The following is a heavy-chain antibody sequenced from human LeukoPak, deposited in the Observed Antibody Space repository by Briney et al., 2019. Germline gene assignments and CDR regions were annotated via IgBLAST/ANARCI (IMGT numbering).Heavy chain of an antibody. Sequence: GGSLRLSCAASGFTFSSYGMHWVRQAPGKGLEWVAVISYDGSNKYYADSVKGRFTISRDNSKNTLYLQMNSLRAEDTAVYYCAKGDTSCPFDIWGQGTMVTVSS. D-gene: IGHD5-18*01. CDR2: ISYDGSNK. J-gene: IGHJ3*02. V-gene: IGHV3-30*18. CDR1: GFTFSSYG. CDR3: AKGDTSCPFDI.